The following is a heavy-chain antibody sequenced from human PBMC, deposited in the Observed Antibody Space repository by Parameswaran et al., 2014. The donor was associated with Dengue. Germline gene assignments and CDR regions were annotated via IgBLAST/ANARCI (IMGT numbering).Heavy chain of an antibody. J-gene: IGHJ3*02. V-gene: IGHV4-39*01. Sequence: VRQMPGKGLEWIGSIYYSGSTYYNPSLKSRVTISVDTSKNQFSLKLSSVTAADTAVYYCARRRYYYDSSDHDAFDIWGQGTMVTVSS. D-gene: IGHD3-22*01. CDR2: IYYSGST. CDR3: ARRRYYYDSSDHDAFDI.